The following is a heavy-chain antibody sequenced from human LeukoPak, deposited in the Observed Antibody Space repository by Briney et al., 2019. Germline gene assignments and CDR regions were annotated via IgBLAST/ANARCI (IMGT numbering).Heavy chain of an antibody. CDR1: GGTFSNYA. CDR3: GFGDSSGYYYGY. V-gene: IGHV1-69*13. J-gene: IGHJ4*02. D-gene: IGHD3-22*01. CDR2: IIPIFGTT. Sequence: SVKVSCKASGGTFSNYAFSWVRQAPGQGLEWMGGIIPIFGTTNYAQKFQGRVTITADESTSTAYMELSSLRSEDTAVYYCGFGDSSGYYYGYWGQGTLVTVSS.